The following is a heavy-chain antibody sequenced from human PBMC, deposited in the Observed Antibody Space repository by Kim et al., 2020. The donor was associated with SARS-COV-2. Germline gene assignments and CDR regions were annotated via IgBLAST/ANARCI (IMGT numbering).Heavy chain of an antibody. CDR3: ARLDDERGQSFDI. CDR2: IYYGGST. J-gene: IGHJ3*02. D-gene: IGHD3-3*01. CDR1: GGSISNDNYY. Sequence: SETLSLTCTVSGGSISNDNYYWSWIRQYPGKGLDWIGYIYYGGSTFYNASLKSRVMMSVDTSKKQFSLKLSSVTAADTAVYYCARLDDERGQSFDIWGQGTMVTVSS. V-gene: IGHV4-31*03.